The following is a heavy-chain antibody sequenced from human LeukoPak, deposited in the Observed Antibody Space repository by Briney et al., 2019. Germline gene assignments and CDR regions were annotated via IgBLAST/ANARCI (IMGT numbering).Heavy chain of an antibody. V-gene: IGHV3-53*01. Sequence: GGSLRLSCAASGFTVSSNYMSWVRQAPGKGLEWVSVIYSGGSTYYADSVKGRFTISRDNSKNTLYLQMNSLRAEDTAVYYCARDIAAAGPGWFDPWGQGTPVTVSS. CDR1: GFTVSSNY. J-gene: IGHJ5*02. D-gene: IGHD6-13*01. CDR2: IYSGGST. CDR3: ARDIAAAGPGWFDP.